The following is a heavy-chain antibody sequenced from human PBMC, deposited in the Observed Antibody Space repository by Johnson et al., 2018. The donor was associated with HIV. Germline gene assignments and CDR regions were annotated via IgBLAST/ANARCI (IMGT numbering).Heavy chain of an antibody. D-gene: IGHD3-10*01. J-gene: IGHJ3*02. CDR3: ARSLGVGAFDI. V-gene: IGHV3-23*03. CDR2: IYSGGST. CDR1: GSTFSSFA. Sequence: VQLMESGGGLVQPGGSLRLSCAASGSTFSSFAMSWVRQTPGQGLEWVSVIYSGGSTYYADSVKGRFTISRDNSKNTLYLQMNSLRAEDTAVYYCARSLGVGAFDIWGQGTMVTVSS.